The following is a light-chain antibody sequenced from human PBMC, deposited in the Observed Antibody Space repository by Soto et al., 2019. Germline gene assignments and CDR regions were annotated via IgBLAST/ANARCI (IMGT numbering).Light chain of an antibody. CDR1: QGISSY. Sequence: DIQLTQSPSFLSASVGDRVTITCRASQGISSYLAWYQQKPGKAPKLLIYAASTLQSGVPSRFSGSGSGTEFTLTISSLQTEDCASYFCQQLNSYPLTFGGGTKVDIK. CDR3: QQLNSYPLT. CDR2: AAS. J-gene: IGKJ4*01. V-gene: IGKV1-9*01.